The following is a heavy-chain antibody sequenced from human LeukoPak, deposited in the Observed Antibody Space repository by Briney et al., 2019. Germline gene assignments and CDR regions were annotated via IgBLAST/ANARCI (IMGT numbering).Heavy chain of an antibody. V-gene: IGHV3-74*01. CDR2: IASDGSST. D-gene: IGHD2-2*02. CDR1: GFTFSSYW. CDR3: AEPPAAIYYYGMDV. J-gene: IGHJ6*02. Sequence: GGSLRLSCAASGFTFSSYWMNWVRQAPGKGLVWVSRIASDGSSTTYADSVKGRFSISRDNAKNTLYLQMNSLRVEDTAVYYCAEPPAAIYYYGMDVWGQGTTVTVSS.